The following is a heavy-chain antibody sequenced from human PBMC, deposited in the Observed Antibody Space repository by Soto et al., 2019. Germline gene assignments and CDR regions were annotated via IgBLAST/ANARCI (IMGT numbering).Heavy chain of an antibody. J-gene: IGHJ4*02. CDR2: INHSGST. Sequence: SETLSLTCAVYGGSFSGCYWSWIRQPPGKGVEGIGEINHSGSTNYNPSLKSRVTISVDTSKNQFSLKLSSVTAADTAVYYCARAKPGDDFWSGYYYFDYWGQGTLVTVSS. V-gene: IGHV4-34*01. D-gene: IGHD3-3*01. CDR1: GGSFSGCY. CDR3: ARAKPGDDFWSGYYYFDY.